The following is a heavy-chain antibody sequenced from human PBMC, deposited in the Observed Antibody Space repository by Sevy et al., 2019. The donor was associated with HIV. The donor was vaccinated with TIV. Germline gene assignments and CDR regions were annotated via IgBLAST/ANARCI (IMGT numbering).Heavy chain of an antibody. CDR1: GLIFSNYP. CDR2: ISSSSTYI. V-gene: IGHV3-21*01. D-gene: IGHD4-4*01. CDR3: ARGSATVTKDAFDI. Sequence: GGSLRLSCAASGLIFSNYPMHWVRQAPGKGLEWVSSISSSSTYIYYADSVKGRFTISRDNAKNSLYLQMNSRRAEDTAVYYCARGSATVTKDAFDIWGQGTMVTVSS. J-gene: IGHJ3*02.